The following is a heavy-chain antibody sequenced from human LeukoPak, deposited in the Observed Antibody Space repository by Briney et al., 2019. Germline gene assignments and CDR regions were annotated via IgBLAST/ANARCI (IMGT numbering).Heavy chain of an antibody. CDR3: ARDSGPYGDYSNYYYGMDV. CDR1: GGSISSGDYY. D-gene: IGHD4-17*01. Sequence: PSQTLSLTCTVSGGSISSGDYYWSWIRQPPGKGXXXXXXXXXSGSTYYSPSLKSRVTISVDTSKNQFSLKLSSVTAADTAVYYCARDSGPYGDYSNYYYGMDVWGQGTTVTVSS. CDR2: XXXSGST. J-gene: IGHJ6*02. V-gene: IGHV4-30-4*01.